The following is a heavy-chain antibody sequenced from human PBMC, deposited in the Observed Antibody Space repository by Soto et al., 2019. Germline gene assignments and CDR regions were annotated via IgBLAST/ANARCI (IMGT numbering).Heavy chain of an antibody. D-gene: IGHD6-13*01. CDR1: GFTFSSYA. CDR2: IRYDGSST. V-gene: IGHV3-33*08. J-gene: IGHJ3*02. Sequence: GGSLRLSCAASGFTFSSYAMSWVRQAPGKGLEWVSVIRYDGSSTYYADSVKGRFTISRDNSKNTLYLQMNSLRAEDTAVYYCASTSSSWYGDAFDIWGQGTMVTVSS. CDR3: ASTSSSWYGDAFDI.